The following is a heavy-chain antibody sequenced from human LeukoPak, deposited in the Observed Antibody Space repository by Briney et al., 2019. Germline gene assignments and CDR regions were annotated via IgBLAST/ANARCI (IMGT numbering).Heavy chain of an antibody. CDR3: ARGGKIAVAPTDY. V-gene: IGHV4-61*02. J-gene: IGHJ4*02. Sequence: RPSETLSLTCIVSGGSISSSSYYWSWIRQPAGKGLEWIGRIYTSGSTNYNPSLKSRVTMSVDTSKNQFSLKLSSVTAADTAVYYCARGGKIAVAPTDYWGQGTLVTVSS. CDR1: GGSISSSSYY. D-gene: IGHD6-19*01. CDR2: IYTSGST.